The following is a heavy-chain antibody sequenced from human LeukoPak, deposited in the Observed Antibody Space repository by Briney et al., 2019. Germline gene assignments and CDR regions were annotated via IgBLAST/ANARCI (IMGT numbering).Heavy chain of an antibody. Sequence: GGSLRLPCAVSGLTFSSYAVNWVRHAPGKGLDWVSAINGGGDVTYYADSVQGRFFSSRDNAKNTRYLQLNSLRAEDTAVYYCARNYYDSSGYSPFFDYWGQGTLVTVSS. CDR2: INGGGDVT. CDR1: GLTFSSYA. D-gene: IGHD3-22*01. CDR3: ARNYYDSSGYSPFFDY. V-gene: IGHV3-23*01. J-gene: IGHJ4*02.